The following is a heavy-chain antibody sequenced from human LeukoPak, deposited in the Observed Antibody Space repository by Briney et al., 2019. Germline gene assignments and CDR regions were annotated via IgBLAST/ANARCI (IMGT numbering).Heavy chain of an antibody. D-gene: IGHD2-2*02. Sequence: GGSLRLSCAASGFTFSSYSMNLVRQAPGKGLEWVSSISSSSSYIYYADSVKGRFTISRDNAKNSLYLQMNSLRAEDTAVYYCARAVPYCSSTSCYRKMFDYWGQGTLVTVSS. J-gene: IGHJ4*02. CDR2: ISSSSSYI. CDR1: GFTFSSYS. V-gene: IGHV3-21*01. CDR3: ARAVPYCSSTSCYRKMFDY.